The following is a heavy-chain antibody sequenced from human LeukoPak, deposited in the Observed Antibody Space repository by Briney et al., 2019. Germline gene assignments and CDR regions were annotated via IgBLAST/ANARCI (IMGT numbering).Heavy chain of an antibody. Sequence: GGSLRLSCAASGFTFSSSAMSWVRQAPGKGLEWVSAISGSGGSTYYADSVKGRFTISRDNSKNTLYLQMNSLRADDTAVYYCAKERGSGSYYDYYYYMDVWGKRTTVTVSS. V-gene: IGHV3-23*01. J-gene: IGHJ6*03. D-gene: IGHD3-10*01. CDR3: AKERGSGSYYDYYYYMDV. CDR1: GFTFSSSA. CDR2: ISGSGGST.